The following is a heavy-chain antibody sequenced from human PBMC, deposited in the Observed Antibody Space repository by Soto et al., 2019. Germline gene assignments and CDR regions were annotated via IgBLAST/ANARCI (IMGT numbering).Heavy chain of an antibody. Sequence: EVHLVESGGGWVQPGGPLRLSCAASGFPFSDYGMSWVRQAPGKGLERVANIKQDGSEKYFVDSVKGRFTTSRDNAKNSLYLQMNSLRAEDTAVYYCARDGGFYFDYWGQGTLVTVSS. V-gene: IGHV3-7*01. D-gene: IGHD3-10*01. CDR3: ARDGGFYFDY. CDR1: GFPFSDYG. J-gene: IGHJ4*02. CDR2: IKQDGSEK.